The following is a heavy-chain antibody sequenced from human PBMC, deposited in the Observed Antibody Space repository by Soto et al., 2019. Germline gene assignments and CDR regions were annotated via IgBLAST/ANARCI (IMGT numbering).Heavy chain of an antibody. D-gene: IGHD3-10*01. Sequence: KQSQTLSLTCAISGDSVSSNSAAWNWIRQSPSRGLEWLGRTYYRSKWYNDYAVSVKSRITINPDTSKNQFSLQLNSVTPEDTAVYYCARGRLLYGSGSYYNGLDYWGQGTLVTVSS. V-gene: IGHV6-1*01. CDR1: GDSVSSNSAA. CDR2: TYYRSKWYN. J-gene: IGHJ4*02. CDR3: ARGRLLYGSGSYYNGLDY.